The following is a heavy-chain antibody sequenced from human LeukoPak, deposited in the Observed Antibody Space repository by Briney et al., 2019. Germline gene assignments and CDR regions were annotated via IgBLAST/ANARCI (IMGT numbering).Heavy chain of an antibody. CDR3: ARGNGYCSSTSCYGKWFDP. D-gene: IGHD2-2*01. CDR2: INHSGST. CDR1: GGSISSYY. Sequence: SETLSLTCTVSGGSISSYYWSWIRRPPGKGLEWIGEINHSGSTNYNPSLKSRVTISVDTSKNQFSLKLSSVTAADTAVYYCARGNGYCSSTSCYGKWFDPWGQGTLVTVSS. J-gene: IGHJ5*02. V-gene: IGHV4-34*01.